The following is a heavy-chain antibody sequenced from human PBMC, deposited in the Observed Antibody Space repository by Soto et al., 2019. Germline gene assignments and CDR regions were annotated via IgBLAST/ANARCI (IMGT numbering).Heavy chain of an antibody. D-gene: IGHD3-16*02. J-gene: IGHJ6*02. CDR1: GYTFTTYA. Sequence: ASVKVSFKASGYTFTTYAMHWVRHAPGQRLEWMGWINAGNGNTKYSQKFQGRVTITRDTSASTAYMELSSLRSEDTAVYYCATPYDYVWGSYRYDGMDVWGQGTTVTVSS. V-gene: IGHV1-3*01. CDR2: INAGNGNT. CDR3: ATPYDYVWGSYRYDGMDV.